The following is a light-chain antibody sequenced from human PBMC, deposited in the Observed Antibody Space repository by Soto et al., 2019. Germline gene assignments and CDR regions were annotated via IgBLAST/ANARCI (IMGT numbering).Light chain of an antibody. CDR3: QQLNSYPLT. Sequence: IRLTQSPSSLSASVGDRVTITCRASQGISSSLAWYQQKPGKAPELLIYAASTLQSGVPSRFSGSGSGTDFTLTISRLQPEDFATYYCQQLNSYPLTFGQGTRLEIK. CDR2: AAS. V-gene: IGKV1-9*01. J-gene: IGKJ5*01. CDR1: QGISSS.